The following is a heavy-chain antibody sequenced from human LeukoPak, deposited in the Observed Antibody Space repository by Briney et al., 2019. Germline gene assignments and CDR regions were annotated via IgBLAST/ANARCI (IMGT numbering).Heavy chain of an antibody. D-gene: IGHD5-24*01. Sequence: SETLSLTCTVSGGSISSRAYYWSWIRQHPGKGPEWIGYIYYSGSTYYNPSLKSRVITSLNTSKTQFSLKLSSVTAADTAVYYCARADGTIYYFDSWGQGTVVTVSS. CDR2: IYYSGST. J-gene: IGHJ4*02. CDR3: ARADGTIYYFDS. CDR1: GGSISSRAYY. V-gene: IGHV4-31*03.